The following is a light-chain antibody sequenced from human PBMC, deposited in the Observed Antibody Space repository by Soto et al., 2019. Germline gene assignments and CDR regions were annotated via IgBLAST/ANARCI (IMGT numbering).Light chain of an antibody. CDR3: YSAADYV. CDR2: KDS. CDR1: VLAKKY. V-gene: IGLV3-27*01. Sequence: SYELTQPSSVSVSPGQTARITCSGDVLAKKYARWFQQKPGQAPVLVIYKDSERPSGIPERFSGSSSGTTVTLTISGAQVEDEADYYCYSAADYVFGTGTKLTVL. J-gene: IGLJ1*01.